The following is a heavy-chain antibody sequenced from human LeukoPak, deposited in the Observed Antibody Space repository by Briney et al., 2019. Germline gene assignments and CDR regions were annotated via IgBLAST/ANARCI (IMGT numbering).Heavy chain of an antibody. Sequence: GGSLRLSCAASGFTFDDYTMHWVRQAPGKGLEWVSLIYSGGSTYYADSVKGRFTISRDNSKNTLYLQMNSLRAEDTAVYYCARLSIVVMTAPAIWGQGTMVTVSS. V-gene: IGHV3-66*01. CDR3: ARLSIVVMTAPAI. J-gene: IGHJ3*02. CDR2: IYSGGST. D-gene: IGHD2-21*02. CDR1: GFTFDDYT.